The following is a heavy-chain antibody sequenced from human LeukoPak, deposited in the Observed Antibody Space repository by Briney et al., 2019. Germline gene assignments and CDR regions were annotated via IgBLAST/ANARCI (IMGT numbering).Heavy chain of an antibody. CDR3: ARETISVAGTGRLDY. Sequence: SETLSLTCTVSGGSIISGSYYWSWIRQPAGKGLEWIGRIYTSGSTNYNPSLKGRVTISVDTSKNQFSLKLSSVTAADTAVYYCARETISVAGTGRLDYWGQGTLVTVSS. CDR1: GGSIISGSYY. CDR2: IYTSGST. D-gene: IGHD6-19*01. J-gene: IGHJ4*02. V-gene: IGHV4-61*02.